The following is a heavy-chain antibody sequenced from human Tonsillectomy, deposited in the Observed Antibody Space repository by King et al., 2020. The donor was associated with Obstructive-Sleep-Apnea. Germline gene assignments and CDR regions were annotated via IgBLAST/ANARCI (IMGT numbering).Heavy chain of an antibody. CDR1: GGSLSNYA. J-gene: IGHJ6*02. CDR2: IIPLFGIA. D-gene: IGHD4-17*01. V-gene: IGHV1-69*01. CDR3: ARAGTVTHNHHFGMDV. Sequence: QLVQSGAEVKKPGSAVKVSCKASGGSLSNYAVSWVRQAPGQGLEWMGGIIPLFGIANYAQSFQDRATITADESTSTAYLELSSLRSGDTAIYYCARAGTVTHNHHFGMDVWGQGTTVTVS.